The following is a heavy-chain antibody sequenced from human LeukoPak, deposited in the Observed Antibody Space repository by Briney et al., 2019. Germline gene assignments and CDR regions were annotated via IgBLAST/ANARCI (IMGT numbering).Heavy chain of an antibody. Sequence: GGSLRLSCAASGFTFSRYWMHWVRHAPGKGLVWVSRIGDDGSTTAYADSVKGRFTISRDNAKNTLYLQMNSLRAEDTAVYYCARASRGNWFAPWGQGTLVTVSS. V-gene: IGHV3-74*01. CDR2: IGDDGSTT. D-gene: IGHD3-10*01. J-gene: IGHJ5*02. CDR1: GFTFSRYW. CDR3: ARASRGNWFAP.